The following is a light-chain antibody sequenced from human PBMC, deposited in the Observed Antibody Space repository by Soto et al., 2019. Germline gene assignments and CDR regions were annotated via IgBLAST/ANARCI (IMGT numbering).Light chain of an antibody. CDR2: KAS. Sequence: DIQMTQSPATLAASVGDRVSITCRGSQSIDTWLAWYQQKAGKAPNLLIYKASRLESGVPSRFSGSGSGTEFTLTISSLQPEDFGSYYCQEYRNDYGTFGQGTKVDIK. CDR1: QSIDTW. V-gene: IGKV1-5*03. CDR3: QEYRNDYGT. J-gene: IGKJ1*01.